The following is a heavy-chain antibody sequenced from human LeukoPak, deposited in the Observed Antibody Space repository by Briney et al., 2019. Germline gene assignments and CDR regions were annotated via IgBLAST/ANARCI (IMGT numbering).Heavy chain of an antibody. CDR1: GGSISSSNW. Sequence: SGTLSLTCAVSGGSISSSNWWSWVRQPPGKGLEWIGEIYHSGSTNYNPSLKSRVTISVDKSKNQFSLKLSSVTAADTAVYYCARAPDGGYSYGLFDYWGQGTLVTVSS. CDR3: ARAPDGGYSYGLFDY. CDR2: IYHSGST. V-gene: IGHV4-4*02. J-gene: IGHJ4*02. D-gene: IGHD5-18*01.